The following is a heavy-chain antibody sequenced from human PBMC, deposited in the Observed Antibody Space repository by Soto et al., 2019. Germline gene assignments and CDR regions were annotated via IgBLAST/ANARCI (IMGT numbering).Heavy chain of an antibody. V-gene: IGHV1-3*01. J-gene: IGHJ1*01. CDR3: VRENQRVPGH. CDR2: IDPAKGNT. CDR1: GYTFASYA. Sequence: GASVKVFCKASGYTFASYALHWVRQAPGQGLEWMGWIDPAKGNTEYSQKFQDRLTITSDRSANTADMELSALRSDDTAVYYCVRENQRVPGHWGQGTLVTVSS. D-gene: IGHD3-10*01.